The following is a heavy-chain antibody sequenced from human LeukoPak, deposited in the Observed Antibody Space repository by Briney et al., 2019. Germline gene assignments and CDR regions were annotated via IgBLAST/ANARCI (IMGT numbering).Heavy chain of an antibody. CDR2: ISSSSSTI. Sequence: PGGSLRLSCAASGFTFSSYSMNWVRQAPGKGLEWVSYISSSSSTIYYADSVKGRFTISRDNAKNSLYLQMNSLRDEDTAVYYCARDTRARSIAAAGFDYWGQGTLVTVSS. D-gene: IGHD6-13*01. V-gene: IGHV3-48*02. CDR3: ARDTRARSIAAAGFDY. CDR1: GFTFSSYS. J-gene: IGHJ4*02.